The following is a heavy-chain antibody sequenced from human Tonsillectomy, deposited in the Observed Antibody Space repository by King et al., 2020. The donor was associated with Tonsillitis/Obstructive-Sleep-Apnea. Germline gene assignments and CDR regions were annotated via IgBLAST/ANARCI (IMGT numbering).Heavy chain of an antibody. CDR2: ISYSGNT. CDR1: GDSINSYY. V-gene: IGHV4-59*01. CDR3: AGSKGSGSYFDY. J-gene: IGHJ4*02. D-gene: IGHD3-3*01. Sequence: QLQESGPGLVKPSETLSLTCTVSGDSINSYYWSWIRQPLGKGLEWIGYISYSGNTNYNPSLKSRVTISIDTSKNQFSLKLRSVTAADTAVYYCAGSKGSGSYFDYWGQGTLVTVSS.